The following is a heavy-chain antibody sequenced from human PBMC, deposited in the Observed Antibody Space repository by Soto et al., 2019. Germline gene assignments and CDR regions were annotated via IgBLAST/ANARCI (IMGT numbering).Heavy chain of an antibody. D-gene: IGHD5-18*01. V-gene: IGHV1-8*02. J-gene: IGHJ4*02. Sequence: QVQLVQSGAEVKNPGASVKVYCKASGYIFTSYDINWVRQATGQRLEWMGWMNPNRGNAGSVEKFQGRVTMTRNTSKGTAYMELSSLISEDTAVYCWARSQRGYSFADSWGQGTQVSVSS. CDR2: MNPNRGNA. CDR3: ARSQRGYSFADS. CDR1: GYIFTSYD.